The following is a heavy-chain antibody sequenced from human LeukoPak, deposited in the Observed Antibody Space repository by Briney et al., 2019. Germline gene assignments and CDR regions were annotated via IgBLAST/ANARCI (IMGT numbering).Heavy chain of an antibody. J-gene: IGHJ4*02. CDR2: ISGYNGNT. Sequence: GASVKVSCNTSGYTFIIYGITWLRQAPGQGLEWMGWISGYNGNTNYAQKFQGRVTMTTDTSTKTAYMELRSLRSDDTAVYYCARRLITADGYDYWGQGTLVTVSS. D-gene: IGHD6-13*01. V-gene: IGHV1-18*01. CDR3: ARRLITADGYDY. CDR1: GYTFIIYG.